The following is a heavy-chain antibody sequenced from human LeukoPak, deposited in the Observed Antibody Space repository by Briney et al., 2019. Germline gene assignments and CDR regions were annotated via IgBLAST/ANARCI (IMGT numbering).Heavy chain of an antibody. V-gene: IGHV4-31*03. D-gene: IGHD3-22*01. CDR1: GGSISSGGYY. Sequence: SETLSLTCTVSGGSISSGGYYWSWIRQHPGKGLEWIGFTYYSGSTYYNPSLKSRVTISVDTSKNQFSLKLSSVTAADTAVYYCASRPYYYDSSGYRAFDIWGQGTMVTVSS. CDR3: ASRPYYYDSSGYRAFDI. J-gene: IGHJ3*02. CDR2: TYYSGST.